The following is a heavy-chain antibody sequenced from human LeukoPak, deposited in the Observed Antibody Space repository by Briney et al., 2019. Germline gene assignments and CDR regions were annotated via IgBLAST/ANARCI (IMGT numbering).Heavy chain of an antibody. Sequence: MPSETLSLTCTVSGGSISSYYWSWIRQPPGKGLEWIGYIYYSGSTNYNPSLKSRIPISVDTSKNQFSLKLSSVTAADTAVYYCARLLDLCGGDCYPATGWFDPWGQGTLVTVSS. CDR1: GGSISSYY. D-gene: IGHD2-21*02. V-gene: IGHV4-59*08. J-gene: IGHJ5*02. CDR2: IYYSGST. CDR3: ARLLDLCGGDCYPATGWFDP.